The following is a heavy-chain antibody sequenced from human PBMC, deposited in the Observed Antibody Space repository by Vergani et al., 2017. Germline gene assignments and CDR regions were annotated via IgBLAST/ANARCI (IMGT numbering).Heavy chain of an antibody. J-gene: IGHJ6*04. CDR2: ITGSASTT. V-gene: IGHV3-23*01. CDR3: RGEMDV. CDR1: GFIFRSSA. Sequence: EVQVLESGGGLVQPGGSLRLSCAASGFIFRSSAMNWVRQAPGKGLEWVSSITGSASTTYYADSVRGRFSISRDNSKNTLYLQMNSLRTEDTANYYCRGEMDVWGKGTTVTVSS.